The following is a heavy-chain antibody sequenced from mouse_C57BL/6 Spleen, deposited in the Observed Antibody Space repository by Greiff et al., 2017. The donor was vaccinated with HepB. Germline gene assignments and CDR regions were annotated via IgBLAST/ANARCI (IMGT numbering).Heavy chain of an antibody. V-gene: IGHV5-17*01. CDR3: ARGNYDNAMDY. D-gene: IGHD2-4*01. Sequence: EVKLVESGGGLVKPGGSLKLSCAASGFTFSDYGMHWVRQAPEKGLEWVAYISSGSSTIYYADTVKGRFTISRDNAKNTLFLQMTSLRSEDTAMYYCARGNYDNAMDYWGQGTSVTVSS. CDR1: GFTFSDYG. J-gene: IGHJ4*01. CDR2: ISSGSSTI.